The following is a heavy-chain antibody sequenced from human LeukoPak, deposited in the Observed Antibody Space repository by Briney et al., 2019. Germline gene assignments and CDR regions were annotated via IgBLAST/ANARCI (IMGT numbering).Heavy chain of an antibody. D-gene: IGHD6-13*01. Sequence: GGSLRLSCAGSGFTFSRYTFNWVRQAPGRGLEWVSAISGDSKYIYYTDSVKGRFTISRDNAKNSLYLQMNSLRAEDMALYYCAKDIEYRGGLYSSSWLGGFQHWGQGTLVTVSS. CDR3: AKDIEYRGGLYSSSWLGGFQH. J-gene: IGHJ1*01. CDR2: ISGDSKYI. V-gene: IGHV3-21*04. CDR1: GFTFSRYT.